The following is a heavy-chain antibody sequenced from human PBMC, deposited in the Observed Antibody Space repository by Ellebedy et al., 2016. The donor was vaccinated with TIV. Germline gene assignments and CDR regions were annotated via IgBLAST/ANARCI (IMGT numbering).Heavy chain of an antibody. CDR3: AREALVGATTLVFPYWYFDL. Sequence: PGGSLRLSCAASGFTFSSYGMHWVRQAPGTGLEWVAVIWYDGSNKYYADSVKGRFTISRDNSKNTLYLQMNSLRAEDTAVYYCAREALVGATTLVFPYWYFDLWGRGTLVTVSS. J-gene: IGHJ2*01. CDR1: GFTFSSYG. V-gene: IGHV3-33*08. D-gene: IGHD1-26*01. CDR2: IWYDGSNK.